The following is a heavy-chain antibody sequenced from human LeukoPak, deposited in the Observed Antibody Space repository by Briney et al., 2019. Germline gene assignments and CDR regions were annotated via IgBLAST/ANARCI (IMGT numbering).Heavy chain of an antibody. Sequence: PGGSLGLSCTSSGFTFSSDAMTWVRQAPGKGLEWVSSISGSGDGTYYADSVKGRFTISRDNSKNTLYLQMNSLRAEDTAVYYCANKPAGFDPWGQGTLVTVSS. V-gene: IGHV3-23*01. J-gene: IGHJ5*02. CDR1: GFTFSSDA. CDR3: ANKPAGFDP. D-gene: IGHD1-14*01. CDR2: ISGSGDGT.